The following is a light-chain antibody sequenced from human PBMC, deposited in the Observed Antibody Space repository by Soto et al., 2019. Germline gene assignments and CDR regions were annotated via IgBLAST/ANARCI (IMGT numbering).Light chain of an antibody. CDR2: DAS. V-gene: IGKV3-11*01. Sequence: IVLTQSPATLSLSPGERATLSCRASQSVGTYLAWYQQKPGQAPRLLIYDASNRATGIPARFSGSGSGTDFTLTISSLEPEDFAVYYCQQRSNWWTFGQGTKVEIK. CDR1: QSVGTY. J-gene: IGKJ1*01. CDR3: QQRSNWWT.